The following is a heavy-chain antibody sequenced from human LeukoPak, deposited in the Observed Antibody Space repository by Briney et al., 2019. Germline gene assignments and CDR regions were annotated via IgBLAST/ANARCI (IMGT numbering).Heavy chain of an antibody. CDR1: GFTFSSYG. D-gene: IGHD3-22*01. J-gene: IGHJ6*03. CDR2: IRYDGSNK. V-gene: IGHV3-30*02. CDR3: AKRYQYYDSSGYVYYYYYYMDV. Sequence: PGGSLRLSCAASGFTFSSYGMHWVRQAPGRGLEWVAFIRYDGSNKYYADSVKGRFTISRDNSKNTLYLQMNSLRAEDTAVYYCAKRYQYYDSSGYVYYYYYYMDVWGKGTTVTISS.